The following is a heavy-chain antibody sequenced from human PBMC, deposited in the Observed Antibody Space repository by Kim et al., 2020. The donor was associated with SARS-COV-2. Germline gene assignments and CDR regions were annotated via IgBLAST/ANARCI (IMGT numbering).Heavy chain of an antibody. CDR1: GFTFSSYA. Sequence: GGSLRLSCAASGFTFSSYAMSWVRQAPGKGLEWVSAISGSGGSTYYADSVKGRFTISRDNSKNTLYLQMNSLRAEDTAVYYCARGGFIVGATLGAFDIWGQGKMVTVSS. CDR2: ISGSGGST. CDR3: ARGGFIVGATLGAFDI. V-gene: IGHV3-23*01. J-gene: IGHJ3*02. D-gene: IGHD1-26*01.